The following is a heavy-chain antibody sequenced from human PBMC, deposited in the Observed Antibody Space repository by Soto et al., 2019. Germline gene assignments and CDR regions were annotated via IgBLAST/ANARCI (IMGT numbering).Heavy chain of an antibody. Sequence: QPGGSLRLSCAASGFSFRSYAMNWVRQVPGKGPEWVAVISGGGGSTNYADSVKGRFTSSRDNSKDTLCLKMNSLRAEDTAVYYCAKGPTGATTRVDYWGQGTLVTVSS. CDR2: ISGGGGST. CDR3: AKGPTGATTRVDY. D-gene: IGHD1-1*01. CDR1: GFSFRSYA. V-gene: IGHV3-23*01. J-gene: IGHJ4*02.